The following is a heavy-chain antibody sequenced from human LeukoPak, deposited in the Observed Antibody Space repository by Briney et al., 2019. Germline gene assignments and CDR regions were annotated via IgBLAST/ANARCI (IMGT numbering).Heavy chain of an antibody. J-gene: IGHJ4*02. CDR1: GFTFSSHN. Sequence: GGSLRLSCAASGFTFSSHNMNWVRQAPGKGLEWVANINKDGSEKYYVDSVKGRFTISRDNAKNSLYLQMDNLRAEDTAVFYCARSLDYWGQGTLVTVSS. CDR3: ARSLDY. CDR2: INKDGSEK. V-gene: IGHV3-7*03.